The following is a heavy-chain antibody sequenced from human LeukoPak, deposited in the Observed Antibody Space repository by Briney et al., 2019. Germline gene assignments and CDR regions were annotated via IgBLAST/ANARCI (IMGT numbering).Heavy chain of an antibody. CDR1: GGSISSGDYY. CDR2: IYYSGST. D-gene: IGHD2-21*02. J-gene: IGHJ3*02. Sequence: SQTLSLTCTVSGGSISSGDYYWSWIHQPPGKGLEWIGYIYYSGSTYYNPSLKSRVTISVDTSKNQFSLKLSSVTAADTAVYYCARDRNCGGDCYSGYAFDIWGQGTMVTVSS. V-gene: IGHV4-30-4*01. CDR3: ARDRNCGGDCYSGYAFDI.